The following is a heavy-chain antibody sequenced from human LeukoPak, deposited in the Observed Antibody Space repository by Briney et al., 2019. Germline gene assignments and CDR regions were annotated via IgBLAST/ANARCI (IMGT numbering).Heavy chain of an antibody. CDR3: ASSHPLGSNNDYYTPFDY. Sequence: SETLSLTYTVSGGSISNYYWSWIRQPPGKGLEWIGFMYYSGSTNYNPSLKSRVTISVDTSKNQFSLKLRSVTAADTAVYYCASSHPLGSNNDYYTPFDYWGQGTLVTVSS. CDR2: MYYSGST. D-gene: IGHD3-3*01. V-gene: IGHV4-59*01. CDR1: GGSISNYY. J-gene: IGHJ4*02.